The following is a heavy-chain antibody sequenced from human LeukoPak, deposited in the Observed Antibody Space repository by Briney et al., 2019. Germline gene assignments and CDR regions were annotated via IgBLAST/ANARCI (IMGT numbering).Heavy chain of an antibody. CDR3: AKDGDGGSYYVLFDY. Sequence: GGSLRLSCAASGFTFSTCAMGWVRQAPGKGLGWVSAISGSGGSTFYADSVKGRFTISRDNSKNTVYLQMSGLRAEDTAVYYCAKDGDGGSYYVLFDYWGQGALVTVSS. V-gene: IGHV3-23*01. CDR1: GFTFSTCA. CDR2: ISGSGGST. D-gene: IGHD1-26*01. J-gene: IGHJ4*02.